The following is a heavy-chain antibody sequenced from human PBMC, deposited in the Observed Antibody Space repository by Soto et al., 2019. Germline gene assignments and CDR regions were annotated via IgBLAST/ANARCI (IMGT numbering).Heavy chain of an antibody. CDR3: ARDLSGRADV. V-gene: IGHV3-74*01. Sequence: EVQLVESGEGLVQPGGSLRLSCAASEFTFSSYWMHWVRQVPGKGLVWVSRLNEDGSFTTYADSVKGRFTISRDNAKKTLYLQMNSLRAEDTAVYYCARDLSGRADVWGQGTTVTVSS. CDR2: LNEDGSFT. D-gene: IGHD3-10*01. J-gene: IGHJ6*02. CDR1: EFTFSSYW.